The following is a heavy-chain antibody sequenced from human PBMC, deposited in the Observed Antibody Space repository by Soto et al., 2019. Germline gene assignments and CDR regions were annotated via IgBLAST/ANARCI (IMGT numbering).Heavy chain of an antibody. V-gene: IGHV1-58*01. J-gene: IGHJ6*02. CDR1: GFTFTSSA. Sequence: GASVKVSCKASGFTFTSSAVQWVRQARGQRLEWIGWIVVGSGNTNYAQKFQERVTITRDMSTSTANMELSSLRSEDTAVYYCAADVLQDPYYYYYGMDVWGQGTTVTVSS. CDR2: IVVGSGNT. D-gene: IGHD2-8*01. CDR3: AADVLQDPYYYYYGMDV.